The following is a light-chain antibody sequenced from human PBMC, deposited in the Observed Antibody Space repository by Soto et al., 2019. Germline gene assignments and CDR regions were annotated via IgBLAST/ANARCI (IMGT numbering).Light chain of an antibody. CDR3: SSYTSTISYV. V-gene: IGLV2-14*03. Sequence: QSALTQPASVSGSPGQSITVSCTGTSSDVGGYNSVSWYQQHPGKPPKLIIYEVSNRPSGVSDRFSGSKSGNTASLTISGLQAEDDADYYCSSYTSTISYVFATGTKVTV. CDR2: EVS. CDR1: SSDVGGYNS. J-gene: IGLJ1*01.